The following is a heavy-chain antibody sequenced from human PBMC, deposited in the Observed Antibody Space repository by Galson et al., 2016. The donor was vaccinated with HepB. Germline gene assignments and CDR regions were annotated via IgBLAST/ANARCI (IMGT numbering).Heavy chain of an antibody. CDR2: IRGNGGST. D-gene: IGHD3-16*01. Sequence: SLRLSCAASGFTLSTYAMSWVRQAPGKGLEWVSTIRGNGGSTSYADSVKGRFTISRDSSKNTVYLQMNSLRAGDTAVYYCAKGGMLIPRFDYWGQGTLVNVSS. CDR1: GFTLSTYA. J-gene: IGHJ4*02. V-gene: IGHV3-23*01. CDR3: AKGGMLIPRFDY.